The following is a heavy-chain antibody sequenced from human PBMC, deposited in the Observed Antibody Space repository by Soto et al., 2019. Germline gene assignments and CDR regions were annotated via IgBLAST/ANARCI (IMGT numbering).Heavy chain of an antibody. CDR2: INHSGST. Sequence: PSETLSLTCAVYGGSFSGYYWSWIRQPPGKGLEWIGEINHSGSTNYNPSLKSRVTISVDTSKNQFSLKLSSVTAADTAVYYCARGTLKSITIFGVVIQKGNWLDPRGQGTLVTGSS. CDR3: ARGTLKSITIFGVVIQKGNWLDP. D-gene: IGHD3-3*01. J-gene: IGHJ5*02. V-gene: IGHV4-34*01. CDR1: GGSFSGYY.